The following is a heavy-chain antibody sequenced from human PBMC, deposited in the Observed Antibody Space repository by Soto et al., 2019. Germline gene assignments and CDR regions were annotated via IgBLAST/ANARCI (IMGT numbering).Heavy chain of an antibody. CDR1: GGTFSSYA. CDR2: IIPLFGRA. V-gene: IGHV1-69*13. Sequence: SVKVSCKASGGTFSSYAISWVRQAPGQGLEWMGRIIPLFGRANYAQKFQGRVTITAAASTSTAYMELSSLRSEDTAVYYCAQTLGLAAAGPGRFDLWGRGTLVTVSS. CDR3: AQTLGLAAAGPGRFDL. J-gene: IGHJ2*01. D-gene: IGHD6-25*01.